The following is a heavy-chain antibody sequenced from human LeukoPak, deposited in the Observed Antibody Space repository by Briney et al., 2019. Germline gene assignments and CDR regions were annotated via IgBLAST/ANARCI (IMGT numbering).Heavy chain of an antibody. D-gene: IGHD4-17*01. J-gene: IGHJ4*02. CDR3: ARGSAYGDSDY. CDR2: ISAYNGNT. Sequence: ASVKVSCKASGCTFTSYGIGWVRQAPGQGLEWMGWISAYNGNTSYAQKLRGRVTMTTDTSTSTAYMELRSLRSDDTAVYYCARGSAYGDSDYWGQGTLVTVSS. CDR1: GCTFTSYG. V-gene: IGHV1-18*04.